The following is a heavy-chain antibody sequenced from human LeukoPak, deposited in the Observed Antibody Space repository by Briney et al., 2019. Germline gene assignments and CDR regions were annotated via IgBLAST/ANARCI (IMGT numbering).Heavy chain of an antibody. CDR3: ARHPRGDIVYGMDV. Sequence: GESLKISCKGSGYNFSNYWIGWVRQMPGKGLEWMGIIYPGDSDTRYSSSFQGQVTISADKSISTAYLQWSGLKASDTAIYYCARHPRGDIVYGMDVWGRGTTVTVSS. CDR1: GYNFSNYW. J-gene: IGHJ6*02. CDR2: IYPGDSDT. V-gene: IGHV5-51*01. D-gene: IGHD5-12*01.